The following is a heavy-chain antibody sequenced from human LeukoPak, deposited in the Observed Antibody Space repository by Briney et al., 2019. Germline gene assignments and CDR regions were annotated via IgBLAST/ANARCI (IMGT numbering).Heavy chain of an antibody. CDR2: NYQSGTT. V-gene: IGHV4-30-2*01. J-gene: IGHJ4*02. CDR1: GGSISSGAYS. D-gene: IGHD1-7*01. CDR3: ARDPRGELDY. Sequence: SETLSLTCAVSGGSISSGAYSWSWIRQPPGKGLEWIGYNYQSGTTYYNASLKSRATISADRSQNQFSLNLSSVTAADTAVYYCARDPRGELDYWGQGTLVTVSS.